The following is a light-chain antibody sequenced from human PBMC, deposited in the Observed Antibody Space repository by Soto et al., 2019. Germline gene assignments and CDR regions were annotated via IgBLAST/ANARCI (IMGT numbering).Light chain of an antibody. J-gene: IGLJ3*02. Sequence: QSVLTQSPSVSAAPGQKVTISCSGSSSNIGNNYVSWHQQFPDTAPKLLIYDNIKRPSGIPDRFSGSKSGTSATLVITGLQTGDEADYYCGTWDGSRNWVFGGGTKLTVL. CDR1: SSNIGNNY. V-gene: IGLV1-51*01. CDR3: GTWDGSRNWV. CDR2: DNI.